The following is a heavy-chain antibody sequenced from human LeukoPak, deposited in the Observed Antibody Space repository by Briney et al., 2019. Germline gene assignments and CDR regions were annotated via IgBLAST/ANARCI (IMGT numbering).Heavy chain of an antibody. Sequence: ASVKVSCKASGYTFTSYGISWVRQAPGQGLEWMGWISAYNGNTNYAQKLQGRVTMTTDTSTSTAYMELRSLRSDDTAVYYCARARITMVRGVIIGPMEDDYWGQGTLVTVSS. CDR2: ISAYNGNT. CDR1: GYTFTSYG. J-gene: IGHJ4*02. D-gene: IGHD3-10*01. V-gene: IGHV1-18*01. CDR3: ARARITMVRGVIIGPMEDDY.